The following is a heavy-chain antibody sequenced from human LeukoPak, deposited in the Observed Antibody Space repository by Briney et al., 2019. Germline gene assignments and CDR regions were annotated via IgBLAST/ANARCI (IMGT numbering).Heavy chain of an antibody. CDR2: INPSGTST. Sequence: GSSVKVSCKASGGTFSSYAISWVRQAPGQGLEWMGIINPSGTSTRYAQKFQGRVTMTRDTSTTTVYMELSTLRSEDTAVYYCARGAAAEVAYYFDYWGQGTLVTVSS. J-gene: IGHJ4*02. CDR1: GGTFSSYA. D-gene: IGHD6-13*01. V-gene: IGHV1-46*01. CDR3: ARGAAAEVAYYFDY.